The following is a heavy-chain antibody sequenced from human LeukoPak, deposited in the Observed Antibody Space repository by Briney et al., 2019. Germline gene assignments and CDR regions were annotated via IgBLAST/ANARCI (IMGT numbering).Heavy chain of an antibody. D-gene: IGHD3-9*01. CDR2: INPSSGGT. V-gene: IGHV1-2*02. CDR1: GYTFNDFH. Sequence: GASVTVSCKASGYTFNDFHLHWVRQAPGQGLEWMGWINPSSGGTNYAQNFQGRVTMTRDTSISTAYMELSRLRSDDTAVYYCARTTGTYNYFDPWGQGTLVTVSS. CDR3: ARTTGTYNYFDP. J-gene: IGHJ5*02.